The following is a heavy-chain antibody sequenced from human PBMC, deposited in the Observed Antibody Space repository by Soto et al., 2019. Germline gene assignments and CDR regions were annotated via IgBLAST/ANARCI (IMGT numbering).Heavy chain of an antibody. J-gene: IGHJ4*02. D-gene: IGHD2-2*02. CDR2: MSPNSGRT. Sequence: QVQLVQSGAEVKKPGASVKVSCKASGYTFSNYDINWVRKATGQGLEWMGWMSPNSGRTGYAQKFQGRVTMTRNTSSSTAYIELSSLRSEDTAVYYCARGKRYTNDYWGQGTLVTVSS. CDR3: ARGKRYTNDY. V-gene: IGHV1-8*01. CDR1: GYTFSNYD.